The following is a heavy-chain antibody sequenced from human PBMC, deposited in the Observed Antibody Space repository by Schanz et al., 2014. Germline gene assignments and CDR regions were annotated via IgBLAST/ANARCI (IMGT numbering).Heavy chain of an antibody. D-gene: IGHD3-10*01. J-gene: IGHJ4*02. Sequence: QVQLVQSGAEVKKPGASVKVSCTASGYTFTSYDINWVRQAPGQGLEWLGWMNPNSGNPGFAQKFQGRVTMTRDTSTSTVYMELSSLTSEDTAVHYCARGRGFYDYWGQGTLVTVSS. CDR1: GYTFTSYD. CDR3: ARGRGFYDY. CDR2: MNPNSGNP. V-gene: IGHV1-8*01.